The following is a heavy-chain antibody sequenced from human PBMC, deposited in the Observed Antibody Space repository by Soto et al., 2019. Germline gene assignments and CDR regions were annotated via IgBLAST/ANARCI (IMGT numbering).Heavy chain of an antibody. D-gene: IGHD6-13*01. J-gene: IGHJ4*02. CDR3: ARDIAAAGLIDY. CDR2: IYYSGST. Sequence: SETLSLTCTVSDGYIRSGDYYWSWISQPPGKGLEWIGYIYYSGSTYYNPSLKSRVTISVDTSKNQFSLKLSSVTAADTAVYYCARDIAAAGLIDYWGQGTLVTVSS. CDR1: DGYIRSGDYY. V-gene: IGHV4-30-4*01.